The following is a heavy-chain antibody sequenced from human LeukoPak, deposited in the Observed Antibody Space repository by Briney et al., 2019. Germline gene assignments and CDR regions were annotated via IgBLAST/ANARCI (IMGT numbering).Heavy chain of an antibody. CDR3: ARDLAIAAAPYGMDV. J-gene: IGHJ6*02. Sequence: GASVKVSCKASGYTFTRYYLHWVRQAPGQGLEWMGIINPSGSRTNNAQQFQGRVTMTRDTSTSTVYMQLSSLRSEDTAVYYCARDLAIAAAPYGMDVWGQGTTVTVSS. V-gene: IGHV1-46*01. CDR2: INPSGSRT. CDR1: GYTFTRYY. D-gene: IGHD6-13*01.